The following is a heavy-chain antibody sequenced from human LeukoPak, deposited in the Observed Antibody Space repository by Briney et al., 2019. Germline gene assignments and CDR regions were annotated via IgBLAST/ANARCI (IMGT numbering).Heavy chain of an antibody. D-gene: IGHD3-22*01. CDR2: IYPGDSDT. CDR3: ARPSTYYYDSSGYCYDAFDI. Sequence: GESLKISCKGSGYSFTSYWIGWVRQMPGKGLEWMGIIYPGDSDTRYSPSFQGQVTISADKSISTAYLQWSSLKASDTAMYYCARPSTYYYDSSGYCYDAFDIWGQGTMVTVSS. CDR1: GYSFTSYW. V-gene: IGHV5-51*01. J-gene: IGHJ3*02.